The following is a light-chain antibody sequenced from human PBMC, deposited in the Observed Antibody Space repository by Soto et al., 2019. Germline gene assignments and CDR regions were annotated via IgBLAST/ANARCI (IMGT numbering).Light chain of an antibody. CDR1: QSVSSSY. J-gene: IGKJ3*01. CDR3: QQYGSAPF. V-gene: IGKV3-20*01. CDR2: GAS. Sequence: EIVLTQSPGTLSLSPGERATLSCRASQSVSSSYLAWYQQKPGQAPRLLIYGASSRATGIPDRFSGSGSGTDFTLTTSCLEAEDFAGYYCQQYGSAPFFGPGTKVDIK.